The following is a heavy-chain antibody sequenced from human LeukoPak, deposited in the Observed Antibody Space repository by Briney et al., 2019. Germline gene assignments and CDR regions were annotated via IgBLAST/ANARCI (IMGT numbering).Heavy chain of an antibody. CDR1: GYTFTGHY. D-gene: IGHD2-2*01. CDR3: ARENVVPAAVDAFDI. Sequence: GASVKVSCKASGYTFTGHYMHWVRQAPGQGLEWMGWINPNSGGTNYAQKFQGRVTMTRDTSISTAYMELSRLRSDDTAVYYCARENVVPAAVDAFDIWGQGTMVTVSS. J-gene: IGHJ3*02. V-gene: IGHV1-2*02. CDR2: INPNSGGT.